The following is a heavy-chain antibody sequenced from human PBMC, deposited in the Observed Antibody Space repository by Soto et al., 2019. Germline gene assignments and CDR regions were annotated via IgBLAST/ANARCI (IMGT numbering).Heavy chain of an antibody. CDR3: ARDREYDFWSGYYLIDY. Sequence: EVQLVESGGGLVQPGGSLRLSCAASGFTFSSYWMSWVRQAPGKGLEWVANIKQDGSEKYYVDSVKGRFTISRDNAKNSRYLQMNSLRAEDTAVYYCARDREYDFWSGYYLIDYWGQGTLVTVSS. D-gene: IGHD3-3*01. V-gene: IGHV3-7*01. CDR1: GFTFSSYW. J-gene: IGHJ4*02. CDR2: IKQDGSEK.